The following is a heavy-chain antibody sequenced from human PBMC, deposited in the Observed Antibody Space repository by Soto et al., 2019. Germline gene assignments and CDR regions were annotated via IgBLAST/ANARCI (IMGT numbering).Heavy chain of an antibody. Sequence: QAHLVQSGAEVKKPGASVKVSCKASGYTFSSYGISWVRQAPRQGFEWMGWINPYTGNTNYAQKFQGXVXXXTXXSTSTAYMDLRSLTSDDTAVYYCARVWFGELSSDCWGQGTLVTVSS. V-gene: IGHV1-18*01. J-gene: IGHJ4*02. D-gene: IGHD3-10*01. CDR1: GYTFSSYG. CDR3: ARVWFGELSSDC. CDR2: INPYTGNT.